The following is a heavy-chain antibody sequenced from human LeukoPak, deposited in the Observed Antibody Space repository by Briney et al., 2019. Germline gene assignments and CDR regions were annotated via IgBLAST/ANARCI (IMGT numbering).Heavy chain of an antibody. D-gene: IGHD6-19*01. Sequence: GGSLRLSCAASGFTFSSYAMSWVRQAPGKGLEWVSAISGSGGSTYYADSVKGRFTISRDNSKNTLYLQMNSLGAEDTAVYYCAKAAPGIAVAGTYFDYWGQGTLVTVSS. CDR1: GFTFSSYA. V-gene: IGHV3-23*01. J-gene: IGHJ4*02. CDR2: ISGSGGST. CDR3: AKAAPGIAVAGTYFDY.